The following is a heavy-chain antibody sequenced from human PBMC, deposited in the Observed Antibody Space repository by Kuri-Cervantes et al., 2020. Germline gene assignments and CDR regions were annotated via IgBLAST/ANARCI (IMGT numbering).Heavy chain of an antibody. J-gene: IGHJ5*02. CDR1: GGTFSSYA. CDR3: ARRQWGTGFDP. CDR2: ISAYNGDT. Sequence: ASVKVSCKASGGTFSSYAISWVRQAPGQGLEWMGWISAYNGDTNYAQKLQGRVTMTTDTSTSTAYMELSSLRSEDTAVYYCARRQWGTGFDPWGQGTLVTVSS. V-gene: IGHV1-18*01. D-gene: IGHD3-16*01.